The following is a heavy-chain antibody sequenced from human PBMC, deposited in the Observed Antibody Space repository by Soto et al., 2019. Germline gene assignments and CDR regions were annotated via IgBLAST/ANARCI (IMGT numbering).Heavy chain of an antibody. CDR2: IYSGGST. Sequence: GSLRLSSAASGFTVSSNYMSWVRQAPGKGLEWVSVIYSGGSTYYADSVKGRFTISRDDSKNTLYLQMNSLRAEDTAVYYCARVGIDYSSSWYYFDYWGQGTLVTVSS. V-gene: IGHV3-66*01. J-gene: IGHJ4*02. CDR3: ARVGIDYSSSWYYFDY. CDR1: GFTVSSNY. D-gene: IGHD6-13*01.